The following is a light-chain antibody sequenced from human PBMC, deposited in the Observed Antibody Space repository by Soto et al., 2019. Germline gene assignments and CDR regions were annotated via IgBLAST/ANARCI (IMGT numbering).Light chain of an antibody. CDR3: QSYDSSLGGSKV. CDR2: TNN. CDR1: SSDIGAGYA. Sequence: QSVLTQPPSVSGAPGQRVTISCTGSSSDIGAGYAVHWYQQLPGAAPKLVIYTNNNWPSGVPDRFSGSKSGTSASLAITGLQAEDEADHYCQSYDSSLGGSKVFGTGTKLTVL. J-gene: IGLJ1*01. V-gene: IGLV1-40*01.